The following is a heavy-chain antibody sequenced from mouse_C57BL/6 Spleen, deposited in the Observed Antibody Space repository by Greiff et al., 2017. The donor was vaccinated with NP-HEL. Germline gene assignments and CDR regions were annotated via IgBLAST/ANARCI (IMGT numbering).Heavy chain of an antibody. CDR2: ISYDGSN. CDR1: GYSITSGYY. Sequence: DVQLQESGPGLVKPSQSLSLTCSVTGYSITSGYYWNWIRQFPGNKLEWMGYISYDGSNNYNPSLKNRISITRDTSKNQFFLKLNSVTSEDTATYYCARGIYYGNYGYFDYWGQGTTLTVSS. CDR3: ARGIYYGNYGYFDY. J-gene: IGHJ2*01. D-gene: IGHD2-1*01. V-gene: IGHV3-6*01.